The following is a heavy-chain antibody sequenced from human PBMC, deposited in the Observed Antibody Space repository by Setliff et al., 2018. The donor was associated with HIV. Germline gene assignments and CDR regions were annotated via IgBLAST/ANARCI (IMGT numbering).Heavy chain of an antibody. CDR2: INPETGDP. CDR3: ATGIPSDLDY. CDR1: GYRFIGHY. D-gene: IGHD2-21*01. J-gene: IGHJ4*01. Sequence: EASVKVSCKTSGYRFIGHYLHWVRLAPGQGPEWAGWINPETGDPNYAQKFRGRVLMTRDTSITTAFLHVAKLTSDDTAIYYCATGIPSDLDYWGQGTLVTVSS. V-gene: IGHV1-2*02.